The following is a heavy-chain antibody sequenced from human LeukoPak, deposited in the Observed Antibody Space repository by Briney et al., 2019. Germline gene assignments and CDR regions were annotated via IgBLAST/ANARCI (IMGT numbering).Heavy chain of an antibody. D-gene: IGHD3-10*01. V-gene: IGHV3-23*01. CDR1: GFTFSSYA. Sequence: GGSLRLSCAASGFTFSSYAMSWVRQAPGKGLEWVSAISGSGGSTYHADSVKGRFTISRDNSKNTLYLQMNSLRAEDTAVYYCAKDRGRVPYYFDYWGQGTLVTVSS. CDR3: AKDRGRVPYYFDY. CDR2: ISGSGGST. J-gene: IGHJ4*02.